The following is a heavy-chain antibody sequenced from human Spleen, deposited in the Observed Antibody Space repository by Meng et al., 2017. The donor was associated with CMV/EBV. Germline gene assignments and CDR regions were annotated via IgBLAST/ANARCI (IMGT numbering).Heavy chain of an antibody. V-gene: IGHV1-2*02. J-gene: IGHJ4*02. Sequence: ASVKVSCKASGYTFSGYYMHWVRQAPGQGLEWMGWINPNTGGTTYAQKFQGRVTMTSDTSITTAYMELSRLRSDDTAVYYCARGDIVVVPAALYYFDYWGQGTLVTVSS. CDR1: GYTFSGYY. CDR3: ARGDIVVVPAALYYFDY. CDR2: INPNTGGT. D-gene: IGHD2-2*01.